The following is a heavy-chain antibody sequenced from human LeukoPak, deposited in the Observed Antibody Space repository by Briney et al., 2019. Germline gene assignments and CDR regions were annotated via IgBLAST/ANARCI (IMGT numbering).Heavy chain of an antibody. J-gene: IGHJ4*02. Sequence: PGGSLRLSCAASGFTFSSYAMSWVRQAPGKGLEGVSAISGSGGSTYYADSVKGRFTISRDNSKNTLYLQMNSLRAEDTAVYYCAHYPSYDIVATTVDYWGQGTLVTVSS. D-gene: IGHD5-12*01. V-gene: IGHV3-23*01. CDR3: AHYPSYDIVATTVDY. CDR1: GFTFSSYA. CDR2: ISGSGGST.